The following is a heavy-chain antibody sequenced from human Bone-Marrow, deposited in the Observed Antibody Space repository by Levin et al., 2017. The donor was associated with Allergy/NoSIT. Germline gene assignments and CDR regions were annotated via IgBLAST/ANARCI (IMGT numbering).Heavy chain of an antibody. Sequence: SETLSLTCTVSGGSVSSGSYYWSWIRQPPGTGLEWIANIYHSGSTKYNPSLKSRVTISLDTSRNQFSLRLTSLTAADTAVYYCARGSYFGGLSFDCWGKGTLVTVSS. J-gene: IGHJ4*02. CDR3: ARGSYFGGLSFDC. CDR1: GGSVSSGSYY. D-gene: IGHD4-23*01. CDR2: IYHSGST. V-gene: IGHV4-61*01.